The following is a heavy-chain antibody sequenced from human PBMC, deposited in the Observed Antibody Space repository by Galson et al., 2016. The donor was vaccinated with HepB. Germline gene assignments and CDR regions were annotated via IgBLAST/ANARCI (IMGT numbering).Heavy chain of an antibody. CDR2: INYNSGDV. CDR3: AKGHGVSLTYFFNS. Sequence: SLRLSCAGSGFTFDDAAMHWVRQRPGKGLEWVSGINYNSGDVAYADSVKCRFTISRDNAKNSLYLQMSSLRPEDTALYYCAKGHGVSLTYFFNSWGQGSLVAVSS. V-gene: IGHV3-9*01. J-gene: IGHJ4*02. D-gene: IGHD4-17*01. CDR1: GFTFDDAA.